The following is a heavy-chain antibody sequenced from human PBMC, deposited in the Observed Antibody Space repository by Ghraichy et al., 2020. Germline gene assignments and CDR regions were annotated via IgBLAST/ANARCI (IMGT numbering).Heavy chain of an antibody. V-gene: IGHV3-64*01. CDR3: ARDKVGAADY. CDR1: GFTFSSYA. Sequence: GGSLRLSCAASGFTFSSYAMHWVRQSPGKGLEYVSAITSNGDITYYENSVKGRFTISRDHSKNTLYLQMGGLRAEDMAVYYCARDKVGAADYWGQGTQVTVSS. D-gene: IGHD2-15*01. J-gene: IGHJ4*02. CDR2: ITSNGDIT.